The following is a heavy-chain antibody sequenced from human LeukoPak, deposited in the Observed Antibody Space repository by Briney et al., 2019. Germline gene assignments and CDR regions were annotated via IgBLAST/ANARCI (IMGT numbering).Heavy chain of an antibody. CDR3: AKDTDYYDSSGYYYFDY. Sequence: GGSLRLPCAASGFTFSSYGMHWVRQAPGKGLEWVAVISYDGSNKYYADSVKGRFTISRDNSKNTLYLQMNSLRAEGTAVYYCAKDTDYYDSSGYYYFDYWGQGTLVTVSS. CDR1: GFTFSSYG. V-gene: IGHV3-30*18. CDR2: ISYDGSNK. J-gene: IGHJ4*02. D-gene: IGHD3-22*01.